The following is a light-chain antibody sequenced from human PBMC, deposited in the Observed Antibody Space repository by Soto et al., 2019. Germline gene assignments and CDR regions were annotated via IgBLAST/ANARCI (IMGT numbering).Light chain of an antibody. CDR2: DAS. Sequence: DIVLTQSPGTLSLSPGERATLSCRASQTVRNNYLAWYQQKPGQAPRLLIYDASNRATGIPARFSGSGSGTDFTLTISSLEPEDFAVYYCQQRSNWPLTFGGGTKVDIK. CDR1: QTVRNNY. V-gene: IGKV3-11*01. CDR3: QQRSNWPLT. J-gene: IGKJ4*01.